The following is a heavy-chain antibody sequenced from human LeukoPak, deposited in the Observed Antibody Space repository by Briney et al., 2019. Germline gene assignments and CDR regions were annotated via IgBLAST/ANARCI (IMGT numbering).Heavy chain of an antibody. V-gene: IGHV3-53*04. Sequence: GGSLRLSCAASGFTVSNNYMSWVRQAPGKGLEWVSVIYSGGSTYYADSVKGRFTISRHNSKNTPYLQMNSLRAEDTAVYYYARDLVGYYGSGPYYYGMDVWGQGTTVTVSS. CDR2: IYSGGST. D-gene: IGHD3-10*01. J-gene: IGHJ6*02. CDR1: GFTVSNNY. CDR3: ARDLVGYYGSGPYYYGMDV.